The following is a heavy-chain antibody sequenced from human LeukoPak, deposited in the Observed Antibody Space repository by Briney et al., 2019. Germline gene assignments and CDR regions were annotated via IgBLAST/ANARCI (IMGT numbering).Heavy chain of an antibody. CDR2: ISYDGSNK. CDR3: AKVSQLMRAFDI. Sequence: GRSLRLSCAASGFTFSSYGMHWVRQAPGKGLEWVAVISYDGSNKYYADSVKGRFTISRDNSKNTLYLQMSSLRAEDTAVYYCAKVSQLMRAFDIWGQGTMVTVPS. V-gene: IGHV3-30*18. D-gene: IGHD2-2*01. CDR1: GFTFSSYG. J-gene: IGHJ3*02.